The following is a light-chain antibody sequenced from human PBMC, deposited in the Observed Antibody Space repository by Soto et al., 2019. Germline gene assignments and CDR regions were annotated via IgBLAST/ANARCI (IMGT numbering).Light chain of an antibody. CDR1: SSNIGAGYD. CDR2: GNT. Sequence: QSVLTQPPSVSGAPGQRVTISCTGSSSNIGAGYDVHWYQQLPGAAPKLLIYGNTNRPSGVPDRFSGSKSGTSGSLAITGLQAEDEADHYCQSYDSSLSGSYVFGTGTKVTVL. CDR3: QSYDSSLSGSYV. J-gene: IGLJ1*01. V-gene: IGLV1-40*01.